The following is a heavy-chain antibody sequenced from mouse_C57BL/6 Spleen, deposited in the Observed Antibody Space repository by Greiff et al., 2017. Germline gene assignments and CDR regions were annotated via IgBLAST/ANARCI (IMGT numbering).Heavy chain of an antibody. CDR2: ISYDGSN. CDR1: GYSITSGYY. Sequence: ESGPGLVKPSQSLSLTCSVTGYSITSGYYWNWIRQFPGNKLEWMGYISYDGSNNYKPSLKNRISITRDTSKNQFFLKLNSVTTEDTATYYCARGWDGYSWFAYWGQGTLVTVSA. J-gene: IGHJ3*01. D-gene: IGHD2-3*01. CDR3: ARGWDGYSWFAY. V-gene: IGHV3-6*01.